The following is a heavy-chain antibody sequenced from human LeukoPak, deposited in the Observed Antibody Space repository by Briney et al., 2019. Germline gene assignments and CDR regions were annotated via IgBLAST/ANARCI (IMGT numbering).Heavy chain of an antibody. V-gene: IGHV1-46*01. CDR1: GYTFTSYY. D-gene: IGHD3-3*01. CDR3: ARDRGVLRFLERNNWFDP. Sequence: ASAKVSCKASGYTFTSYYMHWVRQAPGQGLEWMGIINPSGGSTSYAQKFQGRVTMTRDTSTSTVYRELSSLRSEDTAVYYCARDRGVLRFLERNNWFDPWGQGTLVTVSS. CDR2: INPSGGST. J-gene: IGHJ5*02.